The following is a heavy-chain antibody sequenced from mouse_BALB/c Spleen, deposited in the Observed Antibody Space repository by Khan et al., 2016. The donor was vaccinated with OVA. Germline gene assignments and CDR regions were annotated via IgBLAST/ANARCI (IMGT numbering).Heavy chain of an antibody. V-gene: IGHV1-20*02. Sequence: EVQLQESGPELVKPGASVKISCKASGYSFTGYTMNWVMQSHGKSLEWIGRINPHNGETFYNQKFKGKATLTVDKSSSTAYMELRSLASEDSAVYCCARMYGSHFDLWGQGATVTVSS. CDR2: INPHNGET. D-gene: IGHD1-1*01. CDR1: GYSFTGYT. CDR3: ARMYGSHFDL. J-gene: IGHJ2*01.